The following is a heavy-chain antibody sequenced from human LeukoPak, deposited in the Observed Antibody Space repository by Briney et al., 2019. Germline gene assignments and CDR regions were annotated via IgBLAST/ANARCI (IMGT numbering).Heavy chain of an antibody. CDR3: ASGTYSSGWYMPE. CDR2: ISSSSSTI. CDR1: GFNFIEYG. V-gene: IGHV3-48*04. J-gene: IGHJ4*02. Sequence: GGSLTLSCTGSGFNFIEYGINWVRQAPGKGLKWVSYISSSSSTIYYADSVKGRFTISRDNAKNSLYLQMNSLRAEDTAAYYCASGTYSSGWYMPEWGQGTLVAVSS. D-gene: IGHD6-19*01.